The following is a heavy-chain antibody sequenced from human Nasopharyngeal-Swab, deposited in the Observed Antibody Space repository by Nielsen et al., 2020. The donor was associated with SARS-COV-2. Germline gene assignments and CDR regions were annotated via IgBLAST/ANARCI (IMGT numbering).Heavy chain of an antibody. V-gene: IGHV3-21*01. Sequence: GESLKISCAASGFTFSSYSMNWVRQAPGKGLEWVSSISSSSSYIYYADSMKGRFTISRDSAKNSLYLQMNSLRAEDTAVYYCARGGNSVYWGQGTLVTVSS. CDR1: GFTFSSYS. D-gene: IGHD4-23*01. CDR2: ISSSSSYI. J-gene: IGHJ4*02. CDR3: ARGGNSVY.